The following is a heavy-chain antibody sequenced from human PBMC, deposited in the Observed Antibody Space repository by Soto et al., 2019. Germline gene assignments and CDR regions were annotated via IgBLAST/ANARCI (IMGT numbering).Heavy chain of an antibody. D-gene: IGHD5-18*01. V-gene: IGHV4-34*01. CDR3: RAHAIHKYFDW. CDR2: INHSGST. Sequence: SETLSLTXAVYGGSFSGYYWSWIRQPPGKGLEWIGEINHSGSTNYNPSLKSRVTISVDTSKNQFSLKLSSVTAADTAVYYCRAHAIHKYFDWWGQGTLVTVSS. CDR1: GGSFSGYY. J-gene: IGHJ4*02.